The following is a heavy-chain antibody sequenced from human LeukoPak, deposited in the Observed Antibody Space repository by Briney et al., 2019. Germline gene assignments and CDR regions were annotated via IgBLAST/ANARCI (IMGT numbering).Heavy chain of an antibody. J-gene: IGHJ3*02. CDR1: GYTFTGYY. CDR3: ARWGIGDLRNTFDI. CDR2: INPNSGGT. D-gene: IGHD3-10*01. V-gene: IGHV1-2*02. Sequence: ASVKVSCKASGYTFTGYYIYWVRQAPGQGLEWMGWINPNSGGTNYAQKFQGRVTMTRDTSISTAYMELSRLRSDDTAVYYCARWGIGDLRNTFDIWGHGTTVTVSS.